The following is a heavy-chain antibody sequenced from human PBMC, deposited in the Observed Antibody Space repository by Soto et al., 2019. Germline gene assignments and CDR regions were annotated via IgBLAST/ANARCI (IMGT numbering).Heavy chain of an antibody. V-gene: IGHV1-8*01. CDR3: AREGVRGMGV. Sequence: QVLLVQSGAEVKKPGASVKVSCKASGYTFTSYDINWVRQATGQGLEWMGCMNPNSGNTGYAQKCQGRVTMTRKTSITTADMELSSLRSVDTAVYYGAREGVRGMGVWGQWNTVTVSS. CDR2: MNPNSGNT. D-gene: IGHD3-16*01. J-gene: IGHJ6*02. CDR1: GYTFTSYD.